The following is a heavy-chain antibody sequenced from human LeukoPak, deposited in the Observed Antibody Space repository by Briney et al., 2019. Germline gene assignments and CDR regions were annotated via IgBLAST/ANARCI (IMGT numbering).Heavy chain of an antibody. D-gene: IGHD3-22*01. CDR1: GFTFSVHG. CDR2: IGPSGVIT. CDR3: AKASAMIVVVSKHFDY. V-gene: IGHV3-23*01. J-gene: IGHJ4*02. Sequence: LTGGSLRLSCAASGFTFSVHGMNWVRQAPGKGLEWVSGIGPSGVITYYADSVKGRFTISRDNYKSTVYLQMNSLRADDTAVYYCAKASAMIVVVSKHFDYWGQGTLVTVSS.